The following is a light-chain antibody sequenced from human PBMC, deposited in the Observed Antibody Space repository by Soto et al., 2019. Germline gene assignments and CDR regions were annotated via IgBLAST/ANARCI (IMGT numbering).Light chain of an antibody. J-gene: IGKJ4*01. CDR2: AAS. V-gene: IGKV1-27*01. CDR1: QGIGVY. CDR3: QKYNSAPLT. Sequence: DIQMTQSPSSVSASLGDRVTITCLASQGIGVYLAWFQQKPGNVPKLLIYAASTLQSGVPSRFSGSGSGTDFTLTISSLQPEDVATYYCQKYNSAPLTFGGGTKVEIK.